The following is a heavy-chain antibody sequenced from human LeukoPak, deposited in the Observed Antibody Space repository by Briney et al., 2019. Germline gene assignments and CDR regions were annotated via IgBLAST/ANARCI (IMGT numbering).Heavy chain of an antibody. D-gene: IGHD3-9*01. CDR3: ARGGFDWTKAQDY. V-gene: IGHV3-30*03. J-gene: IGHJ4*02. CDR2: ISYNGSNK. Sequence: GGSLRLSCAASGFTFSSYGMHWVRQAPGKGLEWVAVISYNGSNKYYADSVKGRFTISRDNSKNTLYLQMNSLRAEDTAVYYCARGGFDWTKAQDYWGQGTLVTVSS. CDR1: GFTFSSYG.